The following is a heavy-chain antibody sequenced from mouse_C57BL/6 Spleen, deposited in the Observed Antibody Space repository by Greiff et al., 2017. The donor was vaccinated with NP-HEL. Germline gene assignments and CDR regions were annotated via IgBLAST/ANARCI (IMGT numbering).Heavy chain of an antibody. CDR3: ARQGYYGSSYEFAY. J-gene: IGHJ3*01. CDR1: GFSLTSYG. V-gene: IGHV2-6-1*01. Sequence: VHLVESGPGLVAPSQRLSITCTVSGFSLTSYGVHWVRQPPGKGLEWLVVIWSDGSTTYNSALKSRLSISKDNSKSQVFLKMNSLQTDDTAMYYCARQGYYGSSYEFAYWGQGTLVTVSA. D-gene: IGHD1-1*01. CDR2: IWSDGST.